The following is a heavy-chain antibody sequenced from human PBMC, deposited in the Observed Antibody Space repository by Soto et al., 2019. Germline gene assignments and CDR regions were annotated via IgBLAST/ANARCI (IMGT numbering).Heavy chain of an antibody. V-gene: IGHV1-18*01. Sequence: QVHLVQSGAEVKKPGASVKVSCKGSGYIFTTYGITWVRQAPGQGLEWMGWISAHNGNTNYAQKPQGRVTGTRDTSTSTAYMELRNLSSDDTAVYYCARGRYGDYWGQGAMVTVSS. CDR1: GYIFTTYG. D-gene: IGHD1-1*01. CDR3: ARGRYGDY. CDR2: ISAHNGNT. J-gene: IGHJ4*02.